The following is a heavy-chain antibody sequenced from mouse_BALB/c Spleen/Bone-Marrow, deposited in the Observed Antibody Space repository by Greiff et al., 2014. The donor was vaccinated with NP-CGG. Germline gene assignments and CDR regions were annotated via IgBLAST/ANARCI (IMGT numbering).Heavy chain of an antibody. CDR2: IYPGNINI. CDR1: GYTFTTYF. CDR3: ARGDYYRSVMDY. V-gene: IGHV1S56*01. J-gene: IGHJ4*01. D-gene: IGHD2-14*01. Sequence: VQLQQSGPELVKPGASMRISCKASGYTFTTYFIHWVKQRPGQGLEWIGWIYPGNINIKYNENFKDKVTLTADKSSNTAHLQFSSLTSKDSAVYFCARGDYYRSVMDYWGQGTSVTVSS.